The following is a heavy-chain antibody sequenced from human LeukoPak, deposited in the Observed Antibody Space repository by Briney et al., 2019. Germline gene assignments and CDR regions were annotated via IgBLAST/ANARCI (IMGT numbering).Heavy chain of an antibody. J-gene: IGHJ6*03. Sequence: ASVKVSCKASGYTFTGYYMHWVRQAPGQGLEWMGWINLNSGGTNYAQKFQGRVTMTRDTSISTAYMELSRLRSDDTAVYYCASATRLGYCSGGSCYSHYYYMDVWGKGTTVTVSS. CDR1: GYTFTGYY. V-gene: IGHV1-2*02. CDR2: INLNSGGT. CDR3: ASATRLGYCSGGSCYSHYYYMDV. D-gene: IGHD2-15*01.